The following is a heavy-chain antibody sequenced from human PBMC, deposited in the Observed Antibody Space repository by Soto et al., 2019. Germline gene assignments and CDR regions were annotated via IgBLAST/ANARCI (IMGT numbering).Heavy chain of an antibody. D-gene: IGHD5-18*01. J-gene: IGHJ4*02. CDR3: ARDSGYHYFVF. CDR1: DYTFTNYD. V-gene: IGHV1-18*04. Sequence: HVQLLQSGAEVRKPGASVRVSCKASDYTFTNYDITWVRQAPGQGLEWMGWISPHNGYTNYAQNLHGRVTMTTDTSTSTAYMELRSLRSDDTAVYYCARDSGYHYFVFWGPGSLVTVSS. CDR2: ISPHNGYT.